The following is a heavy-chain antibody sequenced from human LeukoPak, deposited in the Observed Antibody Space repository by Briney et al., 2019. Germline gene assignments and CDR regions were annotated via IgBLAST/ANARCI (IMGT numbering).Heavy chain of an antibody. CDR3: ARLGASGGHYGDFDY. CDR2: IYYSGST. V-gene: IGHV4-59*08. J-gene: IGHJ4*02. CDR1: GGSISSYY. D-gene: IGHD4-17*01. Sequence: SETLSLTCTVSGGSISSYYWSWIRQPPGKGLEWIGYIYYSGSTNYNPSLKSRVTISVDTSKNQFSLKLSSVTAADTAVYYCARLGASGGHYGDFDYWGQGTLVTVSS.